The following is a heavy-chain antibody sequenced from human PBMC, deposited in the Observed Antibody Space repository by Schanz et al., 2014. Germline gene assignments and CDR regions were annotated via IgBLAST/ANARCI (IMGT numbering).Heavy chain of an antibody. D-gene: IGHD3-3*01. V-gene: IGHV1-69*04. CDR1: GYTFPSYG. J-gene: IGHJ5*02. CDR2: VIPVLAIT. CDR3: ARGNTIFGVVILGWLDP. Sequence: QVQLVQSGAEVKKPGASVKVSCKASGYTFPSYGISWVRQAPGQGLEWMVRVIPVLAITSHTQRFQDRVTVTADKATSTVYMELSSLRSDDTAIYYCARGNTIFGVVILGWLDPWGQGTLVTVSS.